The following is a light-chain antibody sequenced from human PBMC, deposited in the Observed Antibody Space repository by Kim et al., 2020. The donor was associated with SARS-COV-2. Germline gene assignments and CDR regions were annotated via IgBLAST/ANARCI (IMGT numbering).Light chain of an antibody. CDR3: SAWDYSVSAWV. V-gene: IGLV10-54*01. CDR2: RNN. J-gene: IGLJ3*02. Sequence: QTATRTCTGDSNGVGYEEAAWRQQHQRHPPKLLFYRNNNRPSGISERLSSSGSGNTASLTITGRQPEDEADYYCSAWDYSVSAWVFGGGTQLTVL. CDR1: SNGVGYEE.